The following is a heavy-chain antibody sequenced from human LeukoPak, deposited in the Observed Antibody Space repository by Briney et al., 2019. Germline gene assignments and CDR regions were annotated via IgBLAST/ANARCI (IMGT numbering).Heavy chain of an antibody. V-gene: IGHV4-59*12. CDR1: GGSISSYY. CDR3: ARGLGYCSGVSCYWYYYYYYYMDV. J-gene: IGHJ6*03. Sequence: SETLSLTCTVSGGSISSYYWSWIRQPPGKGLEWIGYIYYSGSTNYSPSLKSRVTISVDTSKNQFSLKLSSVTAADTAVYYCARGLGYCSGVSCYWYYYYYYYMDVWGKGTTVTVSS. D-gene: IGHD2-15*01. CDR2: IYYSGST.